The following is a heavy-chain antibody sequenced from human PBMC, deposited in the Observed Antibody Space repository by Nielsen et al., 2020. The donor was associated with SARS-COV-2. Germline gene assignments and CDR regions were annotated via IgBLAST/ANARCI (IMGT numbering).Heavy chain of an antibody. CDR3: ATENVDKRDYGLDV. CDR2: ISDSSSYT. D-gene: IGHD5-12*01. Sequence: GESLKISRAASGFTFSDYYMSWIRQAPGKGLEWVSYISDSSSYTNYAESVKGRFTISRDNAKNSLYLQMNSLRAEDTAVYYCATENVDKRDYGLDVWGQGTTVTVSS. J-gene: IGHJ6*02. CDR1: GFTFSDYY. V-gene: IGHV3-11*03.